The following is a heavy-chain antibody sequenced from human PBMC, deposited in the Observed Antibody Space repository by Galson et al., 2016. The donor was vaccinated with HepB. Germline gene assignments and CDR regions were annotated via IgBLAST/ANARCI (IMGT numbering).Heavy chain of an antibody. D-gene: IGHD4-23*01. V-gene: IGHV3-23*01. CDR2: IGGSGGRT. Sequence: SLRLSCAASGFTFSSYAMAWVRQPPGKGLEWVSTIGGSGGRTYYADSVKGRFTISRDNSKSTLYLQMSSLRVEDTALYYCVADHGGLDCFDFWGQGTMVTVSS. CDR3: VADHGGLDCFDF. CDR1: GFTFSSYA. J-gene: IGHJ3*01.